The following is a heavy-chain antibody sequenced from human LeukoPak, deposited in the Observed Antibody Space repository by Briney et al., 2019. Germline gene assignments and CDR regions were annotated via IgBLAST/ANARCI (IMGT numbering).Heavy chain of an antibody. CDR3: ARQGDLDY. J-gene: IGHJ4*02. CDR2: ISSTSSAT. V-gene: IGHV3-48*02. Sequence: GASLRLSCAASRFIFTSYSMNWVRQAPGKGLEFVSSISSTSSATYYADSVKGRFTISRDNAKNSMYLQMNSLRDEDTAVYYCARQGDLDYWGQGTLVTVCS. CDR1: RFIFTSYS. D-gene: IGHD3-16*01.